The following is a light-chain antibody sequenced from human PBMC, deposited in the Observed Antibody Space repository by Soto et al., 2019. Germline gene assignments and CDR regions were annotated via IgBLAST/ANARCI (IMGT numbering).Light chain of an antibody. V-gene: IGLV2-23*01. CDR1: SSDVGSYNL. Sequence: QSALTQPASVSGSPGQSITISCTGTSSDVGSYNLVSWYQQHPGKAPKVMIYEDIKRPSGVSNRFSGSKTDNTASLTISGLQAEDEADYYCCSSVESSTYVFGSGTKVTVL. CDR2: EDI. J-gene: IGLJ1*01. CDR3: CSSVESSTYV.